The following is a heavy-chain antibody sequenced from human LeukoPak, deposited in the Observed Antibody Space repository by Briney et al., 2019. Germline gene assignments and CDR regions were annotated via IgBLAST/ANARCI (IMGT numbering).Heavy chain of an antibody. D-gene: IGHD3-10*01. CDR1: GGSVSSSSYY. J-gene: IGHJ4*02. Sequence: SETLSLTCTVSGGSVSSSSYYWSWIRQPPGKGLEWIGYIYYSGSTNYNPSLKSRVTMSVDTSKNQFSLKLSSVTAADTAVYYCARDPGYYGSGSRGAFDYWGQGTLVTVSS. CDR3: ARDPGYYGSGSRGAFDY. CDR2: IYYSGST. V-gene: IGHV4-61*01.